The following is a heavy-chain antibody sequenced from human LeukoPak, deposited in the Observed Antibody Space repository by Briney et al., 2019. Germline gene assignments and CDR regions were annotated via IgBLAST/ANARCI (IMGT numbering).Heavy chain of an antibody. CDR2: INYRGNI. D-gene: IGHD2-21*02. Sequence: SETLSLTCTVSGGSISSFYWSWIRRPPGKGLEWIGYINYRGNINYNPSLKSRVTISVDTSKNQFSLKLSAVTAADTAVYYCAMAIGCGGDCYYPSYFDYSGQGTLVTVSS. V-gene: IGHV4-59*01. CDR1: GGSISSFY. J-gene: IGHJ4*02. CDR3: AMAIGCGGDCYYPSYFDY.